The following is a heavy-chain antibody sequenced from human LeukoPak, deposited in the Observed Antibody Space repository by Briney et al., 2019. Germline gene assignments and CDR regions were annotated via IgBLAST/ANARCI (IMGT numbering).Heavy chain of an antibody. CDR1: GGSFSGYY. J-gene: IGHJ6*03. D-gene: IGHD3-10*01. Sequence: SETLSLTCAVYGGSFSGYYWSWIRQPPGKGLEWIGEINHSGSTNYNPSLKSRVTISVDTSKNQFSLKLSSVTAADTAVYYCARDKAFGELSSDYYYMDVWGKGTTVTVSS. CDR3: ARDKAFGELSSDYYYMDV. CDR2: INHSGST. V-gene: IGHV4-34*01.